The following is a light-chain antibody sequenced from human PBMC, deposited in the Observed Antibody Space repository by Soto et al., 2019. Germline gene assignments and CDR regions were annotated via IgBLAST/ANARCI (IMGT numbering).Light chain of an antibody. CDR2: EVN. V-gene: IGLV2-14*01. CDR3: CSYTTNNTWV. CDR1: SSDVGGYNY. Sequence: QSVLTQPASVSGSPGQSITISCTGTSSDVGGYNYVSWYQQHPGKAPKLIIYEVNDRPSGVSTRFSASKSGNTASLTISGLQPDDEADYYCCSYTTNNTWVFGGGTKVTVL. J-gene: IGLJ3*02.